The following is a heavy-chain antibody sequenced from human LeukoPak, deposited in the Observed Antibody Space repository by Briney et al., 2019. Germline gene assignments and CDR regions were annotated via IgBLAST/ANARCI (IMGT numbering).Heavy chain of an antibody. V-gene: IGHV1-69*13. CDR1: GGTFSSYA. CDR2: IIPIFGTA. CDR3: ARDLPHYCSSTSCYDFSVGWFDS. Sequence: SVKVSCKASGGTFSSYAISWVRQAPGQGLEWMGGIIPIFGTANYAQKFQGRVTITADESTSTAYMELSSLRSEDTAVYYCARDLPHYCSSTSCYDFSVGWFDSWGQGTLVTVSS. J-gene: IGHJ5*01. D-gene: IGHD2-2*01.